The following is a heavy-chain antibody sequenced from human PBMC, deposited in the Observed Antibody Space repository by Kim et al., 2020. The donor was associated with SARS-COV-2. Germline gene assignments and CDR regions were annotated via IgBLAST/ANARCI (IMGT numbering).Heavy chain of an antibody. J-gene: IGHJ6*02. CDR3: ARSAIAALLHYGMDV. D-gene: IGHD6-6*01. CDR2: ISSSSSYT. CDR1: GFTFSDYY. V-gene: IGHV3-11*06. Sequence: GGSLRLSCAASGFTFSDYYMSWIRQAPGKGLEWVSYISSSSSYTNYADSVKGRFTISRDNAKNSLYLQMNSLRAEDTAVYYCARSAIAALLHYGMDVWGQGTTVTISS.